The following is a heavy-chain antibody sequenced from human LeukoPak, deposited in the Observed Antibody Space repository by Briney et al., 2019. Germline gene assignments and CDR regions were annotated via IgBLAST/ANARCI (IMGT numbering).Heavy chain of an antibody. V-gene: IGHV3-74*01. Sequence: GGSLRLSCAASGLTISNYYMHWVRQAPGKGPVWVSRISSDGSSTRYADSVKGRFTISRDNAKNTLYLQMNSLSAEDTAVYYCARGRGWLDYWGQGTPVTVSS. CDR3: ARGRGWLDY. CDR1: GLTISNYY. J-gene: IGHJ4*02. CDR2: ISSDGSST. D-gene: IGHD6-19*01.